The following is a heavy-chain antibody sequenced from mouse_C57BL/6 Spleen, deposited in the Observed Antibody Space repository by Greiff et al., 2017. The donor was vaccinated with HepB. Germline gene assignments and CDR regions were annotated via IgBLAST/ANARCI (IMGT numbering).Heavy chain of an antibody. CDR1: GYTFTSYW. D-gene: IGHD3-2*02. J-gene: IGHJ4*01. V-gene: IGHV1-55*01. CDR3: ARYSSGYPPYAMDY. Sequence: QVQLQQPGAELVKPGASVKMSCKASGYTFTSYWITWVKQRPGQGLEWIGDIYPGSGSTNYNEKFKSKATLTVDTSSSTAYMQLSSLTSEDSAVYYCARYSSGYPPYAMDYWGQGTSVTVSS. CDR2: IYPGSGST.